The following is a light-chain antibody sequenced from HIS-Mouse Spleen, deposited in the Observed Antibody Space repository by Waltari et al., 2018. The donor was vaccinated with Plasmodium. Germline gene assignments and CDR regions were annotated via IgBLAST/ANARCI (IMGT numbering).Light chain of an antibody. V-gene: IGLV3-1*01. CDR3: QAWDSSTVV. CDR2: QAS. Sequence: SYELTQPPSVSVSPGQTASITCSGDKLGDKYACWYQQKPGQSPVLVIYQASKRPSGIPERFSGSNSGNTATLTIGGTQAMDEADYYCQAWDSSTVVFGGGTKLTVL. CDR1: KLGDKY. J-gene: IGLJ2*01.